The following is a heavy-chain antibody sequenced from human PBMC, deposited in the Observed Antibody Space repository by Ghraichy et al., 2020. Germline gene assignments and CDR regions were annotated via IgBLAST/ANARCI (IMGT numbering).Heavy chain of an antibody. J-gene: IGHJ4*02. V-gene: IGHV3-7*03. Sequence: GGSLRLSCGASGFTFGIYWMSWVRQAPGKGLEWVANINPDGGVKYYVDSMKGRFSISRDNAENSLYLQMNSLRAEDTAVYYCARWDYYKPDYWGQGTLVTVSS. CDR2: INPDGGVK. CDR1: GFTFGIYW. D-gene: IGHD3-10*01. CDR3: ARWDYYKPDY.